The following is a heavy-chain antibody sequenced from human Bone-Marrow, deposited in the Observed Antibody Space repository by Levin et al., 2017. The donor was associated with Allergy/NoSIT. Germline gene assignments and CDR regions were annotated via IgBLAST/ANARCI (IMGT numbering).Heavy chain of an antibody. Sequence: GSLRLSCSVSGGSISSYYWNWIRQPPGKGLEWIADIYYTGSIKYNPSLKSRVTMSIDTSKNEFSLKLTSVTAADTAVYYCARDRGFGGFQYGDAFDVWGQGATVIVSS. CDR2: IYYTGSI. CDR3: ARDRGFGGFQYGDAFDV. D-gene: IGHD3-10*01. V-gene: IGHV4-59*01. CDR1: GGSISSYY. J-gene: IGHJ3*01.